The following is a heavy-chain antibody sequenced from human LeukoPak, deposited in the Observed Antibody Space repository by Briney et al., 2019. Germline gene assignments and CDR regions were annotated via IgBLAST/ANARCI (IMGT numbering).Heavy chain of an antibody. J-gene: IGHJ4*02. D-gene: IGHD1-26*01. CDR2: TYYRSKWYN. CDR3: VRVVGGRGYFDY. CDR1: GDSVSNNSAA. V-gene: IGHV6-1*01. Sequence: SQTLSLTCVISGDSVSNNSAAWNWIRQSPSRGLEWLGRTYYRSKWYNDYAVSVKGRIIINPDTSKSQFSLQLNSMTPEDTAVYYCVRVVGGRGYFDYWGQGILVTVSS.